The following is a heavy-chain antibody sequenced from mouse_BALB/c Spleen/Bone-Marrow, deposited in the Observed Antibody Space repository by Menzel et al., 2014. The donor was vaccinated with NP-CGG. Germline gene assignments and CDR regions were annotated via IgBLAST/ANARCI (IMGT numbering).Heavy chain of an antibody. D-gene: IGHD1-2*01. J-gene: IGHJ3*01. Sequence: VQLQQSGAELVKPGASVKLSCSGSGFNIEDVYMYYLKQRPEQGLEWIGRIDPANGNSEYAPKFRGKATITAGTSSNTAYLQLSSLTSEDTAVYYCATCINGDLWFAYWGQGTLVTVSA. CDR2: IDPANGNS. V-gene: IGHV14-3*02. CDR1: GFNIEDVY. CDR3: ATCINGDLWFAY.